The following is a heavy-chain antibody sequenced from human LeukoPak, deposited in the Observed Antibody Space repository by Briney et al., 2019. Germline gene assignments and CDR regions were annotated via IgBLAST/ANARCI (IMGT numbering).Heavy chain of an antibody. CDR3: TTLAYDVHY. V-gene: IGHV3-15*01. CDR1: GFIFRNAW. Sequence: GGSLRLSCGASGFIFRNAWMTWVRQAPGKGLEWVGRLKSNPDGGTADYAASVKGRFTISRDDSRNTLYLQMNSLKVEDTAVYYCTTLAYDVHYWGQGTLVTVSS. CDR2: LKSNPDGGTA. J-gene: IGHJ4*02. D-gene: IGHD3-3*01.